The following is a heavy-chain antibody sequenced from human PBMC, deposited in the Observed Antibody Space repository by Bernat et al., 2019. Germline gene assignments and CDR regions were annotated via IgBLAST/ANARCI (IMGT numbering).Heavy chain of an antibody. V-gene: IGHV1-3*01. CDR3: ATLQIGEGLHDAFDI. Sequence: QVQLVQSGAEVKKPGASVKISCKASGYTFTNYAMQWVRQAPGQRLEWMGWINAGNGNTRYSQKFQGRVTITADTSTDTAYMELSSLRSEDTAVYYCATLQIGEGLHDAFDIWGQGTMVTVSS. D-gene: IGHD2-21*01. J-gene: IGHJ3*02. CDR1: GYTFTNYA. CDR2: INAGNGNT.